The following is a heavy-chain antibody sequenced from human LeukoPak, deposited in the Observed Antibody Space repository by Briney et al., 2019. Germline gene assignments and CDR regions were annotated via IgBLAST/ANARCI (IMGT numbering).Heavy chain of an antibody. CDR3: AREGSSNDFDY. J-gene: IGHJ4*02. CDR1: GYTFTIYG. V-gene: IGHV1-18*01. Sequence: GASVKVSCKASGYTFTIYGISWVRQAPGQGLEWMGWISGFNGATNYAQKFQGRVTMTLDTSTNTTYMDLRTVTPDDTAVYYCAREGSSNDFDYWGQGTLVTVSS. CDR2: ISGFNGAT. D-gene: IGHD6-13*01.